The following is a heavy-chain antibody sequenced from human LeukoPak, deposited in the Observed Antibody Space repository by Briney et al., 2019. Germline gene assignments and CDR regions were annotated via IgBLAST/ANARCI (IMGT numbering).Heavy chain of an antibody. CDR1: GFTFSSYA. D-gene: IGHD1-1*01. CDR3: AKDRSRYNWNDGGFDY. V-gene: IGHV3-23*01. Sequence: GGSLRLSCAASGFTFSSYAMSWVRQAPGKGLEWVSAISGSGGSTYYADSVKGRFTISRDNSKNTLYLQMSSLRAEDTAVYYCAKDRSRYNWNDGGFDYWGQGTLVTVSS. J-gene: IGHJ4*02. CDR2: ISGSGGST.